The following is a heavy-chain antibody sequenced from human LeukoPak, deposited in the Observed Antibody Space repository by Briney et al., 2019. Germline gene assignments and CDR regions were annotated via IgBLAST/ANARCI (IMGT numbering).Heavy chain of an antibody. V-gene: IGHV4-4*07. Sequence: TSETLSLTCTVSGGSISSYYWSWIRQPAGKGPEWIGRIYTSGSTNYNPSLKSRVTMSVHTSKNQFSLKLSSVTAADTAVYYCAKFGGMCDSMVVAATRRFDYWGQGTLVTVSS. CDR2: IYTSGST. CDR1: GGSISSYY. CDR3: AKFGGMCDSMVVAATRRFDY. D-gene: IGHD2-15*01. J-gene: IGHJ4*02.